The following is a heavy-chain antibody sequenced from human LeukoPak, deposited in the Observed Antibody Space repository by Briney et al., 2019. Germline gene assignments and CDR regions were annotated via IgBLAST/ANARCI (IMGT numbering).Heavy chain of an antibody. CDR2: IYYSGST. D-gene: IGHD3-16*02. Sequence: SETLSLTCTVSGGSISSGGYYWSWIRQHSGKGLEWIGYIYYSGSTYYNPSLKSRVTISVDTSKNQFSLKLSSVTAADTAVYYCARVISNWFDPWGQGTLVTVSS. CDR1: GGSISSGGYY. CDR3: ARVISNWFDP. J-gene: IGHJ5*02. V-gene: IGHV4-31*03.